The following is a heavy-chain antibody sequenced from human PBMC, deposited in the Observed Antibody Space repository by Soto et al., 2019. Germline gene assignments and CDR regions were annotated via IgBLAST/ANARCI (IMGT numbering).Heavy chain of an antibody. CDR2: TYYRSKWYN. CDR1: GDSVSSNSAA. Sequence: SQTLSLTCAISGDSVSSNSAAWNWIRQSPSRGLEWLGRTYYRSKWYNDYAGSVKSRITINPDTSKNQFSLQLNSVTPEDTAVYYCARENIAAAGRGLCYGMDVRGQGTTVTVSS. V-gene: IGHV6-1*01. J-gene: IGHJ6*02. D-gene: IGHD6-13*01. CDR3: ARENIAAAGRGLCYGMDV.